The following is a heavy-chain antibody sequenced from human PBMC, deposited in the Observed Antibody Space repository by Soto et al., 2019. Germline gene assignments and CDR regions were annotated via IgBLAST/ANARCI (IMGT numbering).Heavy chain of an antibody. J-gene: IGHJ6*02. Sequence: QVQLVQSGAEVKKPGSSVKVSCKASGGTFSSYAISWVRQAPGQGLEWMGGIIPIFGTANYAQKFQGRVTITADESTRTAYVELGSLRSEDTAVYYCARKGFYRGGGVGYYYGMDVWGQGTTVTVSS. CDR2: IIPIFGTA. V-gene: IGHV1-69*12. D-gene: IGHD3-16*01. CDR3: ARKGFYRGGGVGYYYGMDV. CDR1: GGTFSSYA.